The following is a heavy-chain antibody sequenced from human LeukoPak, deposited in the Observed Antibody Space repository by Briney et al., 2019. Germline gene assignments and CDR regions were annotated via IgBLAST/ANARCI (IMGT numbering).Heavy chain of an antibody. CDR3: ARDGGSSTMEPTGGYYYYGMDV. CDR2: TYSDGST. D-gene: IGHD1-1*01. J-gene: IGHJ6*02. V-gene: IGHV3-53*01. CDR1: GFTVSRNY. Sequence: GRSLRLSCAASGFTVSRNYMSWVRQAPGKGLEWVSLTYSDGSTSYTDPVKGRFTISRDNSKNTLSLQLNSLRAEDTAVYYCARDGGSSTMEPTGGYYYYGMDVWGQGTTVTVSS.